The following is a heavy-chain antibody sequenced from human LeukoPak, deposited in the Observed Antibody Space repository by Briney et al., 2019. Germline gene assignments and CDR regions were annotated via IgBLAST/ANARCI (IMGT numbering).Heavy chain of an antibody. J-gene: IGHJ6*02. Sequence: ASVKVSCKASGYTFTGYYRHWVRQAPGQGLEWMGWINPNSGGTNYAQKFQGWVTMTRDTSISTAYMELSRLRPDDTAVYYCARAFSSSWSYYSYYAMDVWGQGTTVTVSS. CDR2: INPNSGGT. V-gene: IGHV1-2*04. CDR1: GYTFTGYY. CDR3: ARAFSSSWSYYSYYAMDV. D-gene: IGHD6-13*01.